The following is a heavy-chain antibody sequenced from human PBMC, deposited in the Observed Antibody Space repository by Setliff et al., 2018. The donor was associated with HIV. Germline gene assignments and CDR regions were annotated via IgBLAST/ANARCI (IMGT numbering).Heavy chain of an antibody. J-gene: IGHJ5*02. CDR3: ARVPGGIRDYYYGSGREFDP. CDR2: INAGNGNT. D-gene: IGHD3-10*01. CDR1: GYTFTSYA. Sequence: ASVKVSCKASGYTFTSYAMHWVRQAPGQRLEWVGWINAGNGNTKYSQKFQGRVTITRDTSASTAYMELSSLRSEDTAVYYCARVPGGIRDYYYGSGREFDPWGQRTLVTVSS. V-gene: IGHV1-3*01.